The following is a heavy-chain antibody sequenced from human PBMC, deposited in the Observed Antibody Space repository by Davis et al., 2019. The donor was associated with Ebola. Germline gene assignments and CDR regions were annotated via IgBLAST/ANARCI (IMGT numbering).Heavy chain of an antibody. Sequence: GGSLRLSCAASGFTFSSYSMNWVRQAPGKGLEWVSGLSWNSVGIGYADSVTGRFTISRDNAKNSLYLQMNSLRPDDTALYYCVKGFNSRWTYGLDVWGHGITVAVSS. V-gene: IGHV3-9*01. CDR1: GFTFSSYS. J-gene: IGHJ6*02. CDR3: VKGFNSRWTYGLDV. CDR2: LSWNSVGI. D-gene: IGHD6-13*01.